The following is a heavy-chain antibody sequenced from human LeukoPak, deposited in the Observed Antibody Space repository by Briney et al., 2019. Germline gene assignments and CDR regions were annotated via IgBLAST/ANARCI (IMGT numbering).Heavy chain of an antibody. D-gene: IGHD4-17*01. Sequence: SETLSLTCTVSGGSISYYYWSWIRQSPGKGLEWIGYIYYSGTTNYNPSLKSRVTISVDTSKNQFSLQLRSVTAADTPMYYCAREDPQTTVPEGMDVWGQGTTVTVSS. J-gene: IGHJ6*02. CDR1: GGSISYYY. V-gene: IGHV4-59*01. CDR2: IYYSGTT. CDR3: AREDPQTTVPEGMDV.